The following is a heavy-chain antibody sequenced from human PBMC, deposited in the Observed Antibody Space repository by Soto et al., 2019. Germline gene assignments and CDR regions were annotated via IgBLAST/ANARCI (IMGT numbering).Heavy chain of an antibody. CDR2: MNPNSGNT. D-gene: IGHD2-2*01. Sequence: ASVKVSCKASGYTFTSYDINWVRQATGQRLEWMGWMNPNSGNTGYAQKFQGQVTISADKSISTAYLQWSSLKASDTAMYYCARHRNSVYCSSTSCLPPGEYRDAFDIWGQGTMVTVSS. V-gene: IGHV1-8*01. CDR1: GYTFTSYD. J-gene: IGHJ3*02. CDR3: ARHRNSVYCSSTSCLPPGEYRDAFDI.